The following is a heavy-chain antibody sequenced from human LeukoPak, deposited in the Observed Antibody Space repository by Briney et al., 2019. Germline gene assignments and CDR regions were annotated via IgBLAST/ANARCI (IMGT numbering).Heavy chain of an antibody. D-gene: IGHD4-17*01. Sequence: GGSLRLSCAASGFPFSSYAMTWVRQAPGKGLEWVAVIWFDGSNNYYAASVKGRFTVSRDNSKNTMDLQMNSLRAEDTAVYYCAREQYGSDDALDIWGQGTMVTVSS. CDR3: AREQYGSDDALDI. CDR1: GFPFSSYA. V-gene: IGHV3-33*08. J-gene: IGHJ3*02. CDR2: IWFDGSNN.